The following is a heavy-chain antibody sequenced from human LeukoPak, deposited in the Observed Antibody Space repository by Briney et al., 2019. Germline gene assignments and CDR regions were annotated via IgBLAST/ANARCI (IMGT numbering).Heavy chain of an antibody. V-gene: IGHV3-15*01. CDR3: AKDRFIAARRGYYFDY. CDR2: IKSKTDGGTT. CDR1: GFNFINMW. Sequence: GGSLRLSCAASGFNFINMWMSWVRQAPGKGLEWVGRIKSKTDGGTTDYAAPVKGRFTISRDDSKNTLYLQMNSLRAEDTAVYYCAKDRFIAARRGYYFDYWGQGTLVTVSS. J-gene: IGHJ4*02. D-gene: IGHD6-6*01.